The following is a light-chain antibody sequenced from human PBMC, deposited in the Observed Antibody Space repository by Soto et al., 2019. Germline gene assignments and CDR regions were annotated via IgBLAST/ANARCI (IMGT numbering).Light chain of an antibody. Sequence: DIVMTQSPDSLAVSLGERATINCKSSQSVLYSSNNKNYLAWYQQKPRQPPKLLIYWASTRESGVPDRFSGSGSGTDFTLTIGSLQAEDVAVYYCQQYYSAPWTFGQGIKVEIK. CDR1: QSVLYSSNNKNY. CDR2: WAS. V-gene: IGKV4-1*01. J-gene: IGKJ1*01. CDR3: QQYYSAPWT.